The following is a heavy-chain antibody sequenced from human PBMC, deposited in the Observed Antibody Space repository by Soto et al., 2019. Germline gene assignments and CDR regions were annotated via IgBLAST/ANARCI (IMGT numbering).Heavy chain of an antibody. Sequence: EVQLVESGGGLVKPGGSLRLSCAASGFTFRIYSMNWVRQAPGKGLEWVSSISSRRSHIYHADSVKGRFTISRDNTKNSLYLQMNSLRAEDTAVYYCARGARDTTMIPHDIWGQGTMVTVSS. J-gene: IGHJ3*02. D-gene: IGHD5-18*01. CDR3: ARGARDTTMIPHDI. V-gene: IGHV3-21*06. CDR2: ISSRRSHI. CDR1: GFTFRIYS.